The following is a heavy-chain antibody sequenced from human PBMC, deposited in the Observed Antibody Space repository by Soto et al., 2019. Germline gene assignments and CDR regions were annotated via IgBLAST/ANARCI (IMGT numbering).Heavy chain of an antibody. V-gene: IGHV1-69*06. Sequence: ASVKVSCKASGGTFSSYAISWVRQAPGQGLEWMGGIIPIFGTANYAQKFQGRVTITADKSTSTAYMELSSLRSEDTAVYYCARDSVATVVTPFWFDPWGQGTLVTVSS. D-gene: IGHD4-17*01. CDR1: GGTFSSYA. CDR3: ARDSVATVVTPFWFDP. J-gene: IGHJ5*02. CDR2: IIPIFGTA.